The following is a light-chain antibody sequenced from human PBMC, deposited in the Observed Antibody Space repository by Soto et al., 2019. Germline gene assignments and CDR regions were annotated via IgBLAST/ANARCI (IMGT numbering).Light chain of an antibody. CDR3: GTWDSSLKGV. CDR2: ENN. Sequence: QSVLTQPPSVSADPGQKVTISCSGSSSNIGNNYVSWYQQLPGTAPKLLIYENNKRPSGIPDRFSGSKSGTSATLGITGLQTGDEADYYCGTWDSSLKGVFGGGTKLTVL. V-gene: IGLV1-51*02. J-gene: IGLJ2*01. CDR1: SSNIGNNY.